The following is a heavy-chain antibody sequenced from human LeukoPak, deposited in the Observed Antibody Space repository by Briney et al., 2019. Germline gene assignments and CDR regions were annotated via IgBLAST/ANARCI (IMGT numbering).Heavy chain of an antibody. Sequence: PGGSLRLSCAASGFNFGGYAMHWVRQAPGKGLERVSGINWNGGHIAYADSVKGRFTISRDNAKNSLYLHMNSLNAEDTAFYFCAKDGGAGCSDDWCPPDSWGQGTLVTVSS. CDR2: INWNGGHI. CDR3: AKDGGAGCSDDWCPPDS. V-gene: IGHV3-9*01. CDR1: GFNFGGYA. D-gene: IGHD3-9*01. J-gene: IGHJ4*02.